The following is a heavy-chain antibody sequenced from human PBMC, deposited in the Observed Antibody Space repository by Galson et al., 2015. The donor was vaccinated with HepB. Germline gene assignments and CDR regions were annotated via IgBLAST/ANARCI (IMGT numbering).Heavy chain of an antibody. CDR2: INGRGSTT. V-gene: IGHV3-23*01. CDR3: VKEGAWFGGDWFDP. CDR1: GFIFRHHA. Sequence: SLRLSCAGSGFIFRHHAMAWIRQAPGKGLEWVSGINGRGSTTYYADAVKGRFSISRDNSKNTVFLQTDNLKVDDTAIYYCVKEGAWFGGDWFDPWGQGTLVTVSS. D-gene: IGHD3-16*01. J-gene: IGHJ5*02.